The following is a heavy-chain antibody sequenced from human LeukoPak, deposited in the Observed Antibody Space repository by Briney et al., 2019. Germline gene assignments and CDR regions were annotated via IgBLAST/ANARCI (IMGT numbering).Heavy chain of an antibody. CDR2: ISSSSSTI. J-gene: IGHJ6*03. D-gene: IGHD3-22*01. CDR3: ARERGYYDSNGYSRTGVYYYMDV. Sequence: GGSLRLSCAASGFTFSSYSMNWVRQAPGKGLEWVSYISSSSSTIYYADSVKGRFTISRDNAKNSLYLQMNSLRAEDTAVYYCARERGYYDSNGYSRTGVYYYMDVWGKGTTVTVSS. V-gene: IGHV3-48*01. CDR1: GFTFSSYS.